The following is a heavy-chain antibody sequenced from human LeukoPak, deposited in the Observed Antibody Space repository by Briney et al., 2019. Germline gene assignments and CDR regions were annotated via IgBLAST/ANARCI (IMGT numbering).Heavy chain of an antibody. CDR1: GGSISSYY. CDR2: IYYSGST. Sequence: PSETLSLTCTVSGGSISSYYWSWIRQPPGKGLEWIGYIYYSGSTNYNPSLKSRVTISVDASKNQFSLKLSSVTAADTAVYYCAGGSGYYYVEFDYWGQGALVTVSS. V-gene: IGHV4-59*01. D-gene: IGHD3-22*01. J-gene: IGHJ4*02. CDR3: AGGSGYYYVEFDY.